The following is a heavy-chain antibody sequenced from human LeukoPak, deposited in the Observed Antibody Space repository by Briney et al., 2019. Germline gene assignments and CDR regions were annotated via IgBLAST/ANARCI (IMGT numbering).Heavy chain of an antibody. CDR2: IYHSGST. V-gene: IGHV4-38-2*01. J-gene: IGHJ3*02. Sequence: SETLSLTCAVSGYSISSGYYWGWIRQPPGKGLEWIGSIYHSGSTYYNPSLKSRVTISVDTSKNQFSLKLSSVTAADTAVYYCARPKMATNDAFDIWDQGTMVTVSS. CDR3: ARPKMATNDAFDI. CDR1: GYSISSGYY. D-gene: IGHD5-24*01.